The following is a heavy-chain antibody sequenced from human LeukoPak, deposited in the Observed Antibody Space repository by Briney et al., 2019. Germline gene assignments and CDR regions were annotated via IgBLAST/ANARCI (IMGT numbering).Heavy chain of an antibody. J-gene: IGHJ4*02. D-gene: IGHD6-13*01. CDR1: GFTFXSNY. CDR3: AREGMVSSSPTPGFDY. Sequence: GSLRLSCAAXGFTFXSNYMSWVRQAPGKGLEWVSVIYSGGSTYYAASVKGRFTISRDNSKNTLYLQMNSLRAEDTAVYYCAREGMVSSSPTPGFDYWGQGTLVTVSS. V-gene: IGHV3-66*01. CDR2: IYSGGST.